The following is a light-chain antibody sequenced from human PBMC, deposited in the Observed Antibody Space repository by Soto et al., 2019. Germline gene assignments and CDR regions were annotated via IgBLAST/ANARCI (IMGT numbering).Light chain of an antibody. J-gene: IGKJ1*01. CDR3: QQCGSAPS. Sequence: SVLTQSPGTLSLSPGERATLSCRASQSVSSSYLAWYQQTPGQAPRLLIYDTSSSATGIPDRFSGSGSGTDFTLAISRLEPEDFAVYYCQQCGSAPSFGQGTKVELK. CDR1: QSVSSSY. V-gene: IGKV3-20*01. CDR2: DTS.